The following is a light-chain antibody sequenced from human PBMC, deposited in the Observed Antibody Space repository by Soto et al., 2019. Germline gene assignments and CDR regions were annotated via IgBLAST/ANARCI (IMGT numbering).Light chain of an antibody. CDR1: SSDVGGYNY. Sequence: QSVLTQPPSASGSPGQSVTISCTGTSSDVGGYNYVSWYQQHAGKAPKLMIYEVSQRPSGVADRFSGYKSGNTASLTVSGLQAEDEADYYCTSYAGSNNVFGTGTKVTVL. J-gene: IGLJ1*01. V-gene: IGLV2-8*01. CDR2: EVS. CDR3: TSYAGSNNV.